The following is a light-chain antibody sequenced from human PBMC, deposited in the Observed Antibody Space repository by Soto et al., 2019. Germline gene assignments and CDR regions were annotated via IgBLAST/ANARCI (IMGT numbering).Light chain of an antibody. V-gene: IGKV1D-13*01. Sequence: AIQLTQSPSSLSASVGDRVTITCRASQGISSALAWYQQKPGKAPKLLIYDASSLESGVPSRFSGSRSGTDFPLTISSLQPEDFATYYCQQFNNYPQTFGQGTKLEIK. CDR3: QQFNNYPQT. CDR2: DAS. CDR1: QGISSA. J-gene: IGKJ2*01.